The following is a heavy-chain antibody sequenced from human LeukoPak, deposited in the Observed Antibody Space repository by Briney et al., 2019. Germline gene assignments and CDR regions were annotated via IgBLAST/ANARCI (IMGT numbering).Heavy chain of an antibody. J-gene: IGHJ4*02. D-gene: IGHD5-24*01. Sequence: PGGSLRFSCAASGFIFSSYAMTWVRQAPGKGLEWVSTISGYGGSTYYADSVKGRFTISRDNSRNTLYLQMNSLRAEDTAVYFCAKLLGEDGFFDYWGQGTLVTVSS. CDR1: GFIFSSYA. V-gene: IGHV3-23*01. CDR3: AKLLGEDGFFDY. CDR2: ISGYGGST.